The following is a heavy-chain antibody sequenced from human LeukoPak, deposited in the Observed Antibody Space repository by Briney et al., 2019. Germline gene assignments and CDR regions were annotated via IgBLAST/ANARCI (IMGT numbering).Heavy chain of an antibody. CDR1: GGSISNDY. Sequence: PSETLSLTCSVSGGSISNDYWNWIRQPPGKVLEWIGYMDYRGNTIYNPSLKSRVTISVDKSTNQFSLKLNSVAAADTAVYYCARFEYSSTWPKGPFDVWGQGTMVTVAS. J-gene: IGHJ3*01. CDR3: ARFEYSSTWPKGPFDV. D-gene: IGHD2-2*01. V-gene: IGHV4-59*08. CDR2: MDYRGNT.